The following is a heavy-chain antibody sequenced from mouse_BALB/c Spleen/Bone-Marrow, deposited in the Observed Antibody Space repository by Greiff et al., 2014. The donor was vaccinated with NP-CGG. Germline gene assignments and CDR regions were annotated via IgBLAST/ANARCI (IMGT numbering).Heavy chain of an antibody. Sequence: VQLQQSGTELVKPGASVMLSCKASGYTFTSYYMFWVKQRPGQGLEWIGEINPSNGGTVFNEKFKSKVTLTVDKSSSTAYIQLSGLTSEDSAVYYCIRSAGTGFAYWGQGTLVTVS. CDR3: IRSAGTGFAY. D-gene: IGHD3-3*01. CDR1: GYTFTSYY. V-gene: IGHV1-53*01. CDR2: INPSNGGT. J-gene: IGHJ3*01.